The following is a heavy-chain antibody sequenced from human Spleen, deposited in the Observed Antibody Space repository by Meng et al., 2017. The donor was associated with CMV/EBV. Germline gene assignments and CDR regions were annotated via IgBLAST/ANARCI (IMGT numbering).Heavy chain of an antibody. D-gene: IGHD3-3*01. CDR2: ISTSSTYI. J-gene: IGHJ4*02. CDR1: GFTFNGYN. Sequence: ASGFTFNGYNMNWVRQAPGKGLEWVASISTSSTYIFYADSVKGRFTVSRDNANRALYLQMDSLRVEDTAVYYCARAFYDFWSGIGYWGQGVMVTVSS. V-gene: IGHV3-21*01. CDR3: ARAFYDFWSGIGY.